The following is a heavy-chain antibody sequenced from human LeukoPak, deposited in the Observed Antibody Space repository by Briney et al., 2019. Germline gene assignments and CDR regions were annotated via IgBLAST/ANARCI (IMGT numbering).Heavy chain of an antibody. CDR3: ARDHCSGGSCSFGY. CDR1: GGTFSSYA. Sequence: SVKVSCKASGGTFSSYAISWVRQAPGQGLEWMGGIIPIFGTANYAQKFQGRVTITADESTSTAYMELSSLRSEDTAVYYCARDHCSGGSCSFGYWGQGTLVTVSS. V-gene: IGHV1-69*01. J-gene: IGHJ4*02. CDR2: IIPIFGTA. D-gene: IGHD2-15*01.